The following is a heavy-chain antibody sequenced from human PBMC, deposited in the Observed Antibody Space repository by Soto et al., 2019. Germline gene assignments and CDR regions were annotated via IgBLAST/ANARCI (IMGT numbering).Heavy chain of an antibody. J-gene: IGHJ6*02. V-gene: IGHV1-58*01. D-gene: IGHD3-22*01. Sequence: SVKVSCKASGFTFTSSAVQWVRQARGQRLEWIGWIVVGSGNTNYAQKFQERVTITRDMSTSTAYMELSSLRSEDTAVYYCARDNFVYYDSSDYSESYGMDVWGQGTTVTVSS. CDR3: ARDNFVYYDSSDYSESYGMDV. CDR2: IVVGSGNT. CDR1: GFTFTSSA.